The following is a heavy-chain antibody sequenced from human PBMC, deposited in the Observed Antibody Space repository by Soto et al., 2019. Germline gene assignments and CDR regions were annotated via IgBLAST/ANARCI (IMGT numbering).Heavy chain of an antibody. J-gene: IGHJ4*02. Sequence: PGESLKISCQGSGYSFTNYWIGWVRQMPGKGLEWMWIIYPGDSDTRYSPSFQGQVTISADKSISTAYLQWSSLKASDTAIYYCATGGYCSDTTCYNFFDYWGQGTLVTVSS. CDR2: IYPGDSDT. CDR3: ATGGYCSDTTCYNFFDY. V-gene: IGHV5-51*01. CDR1: GYSFTNYW. D-gene: IGHD2-2*02.